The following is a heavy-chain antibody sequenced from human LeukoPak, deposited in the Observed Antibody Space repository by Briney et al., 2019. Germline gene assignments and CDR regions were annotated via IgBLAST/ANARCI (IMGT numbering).Heavy chain of an antibody. J-gene: IGHJ6*03. V-gene: IGHV4-59*01. Sequence: SETLSLTCTVSGGSISGYYWSWIRQPPGKGLEWIGYIYYSGSTNYNPSLKSRVTISVDTSKNQFSLKLGSVTAADTAVYYCARILYGAYYYYMDVWGKGTTVTVSS. CDR2: IYYSGST. D-gene: IGHD2/OR15-2a*01. CDR3: ARILYGAYYYYMDV. CDR1: GGSISGYY.